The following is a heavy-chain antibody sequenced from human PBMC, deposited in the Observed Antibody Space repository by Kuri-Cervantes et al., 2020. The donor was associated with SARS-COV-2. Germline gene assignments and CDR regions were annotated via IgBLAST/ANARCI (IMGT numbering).Heavy chain of an antibody. V-gene: IGHV4-39*01. CDR2: IYHSGST. Sequence: SQTLSLTCAVSGVPVTGGSYSWAWIRQPPGKGLEWIGSIYHSGSTYYNPSLKSRVTISVDTSKNQFSLKLSSVTAADTAVYYCARQLGHLDYWGQGTLVTVSS. CDR3: ARQLGHLDY. CDR1: GVPVTGGSYS. J-gene: IGHJ4*02.